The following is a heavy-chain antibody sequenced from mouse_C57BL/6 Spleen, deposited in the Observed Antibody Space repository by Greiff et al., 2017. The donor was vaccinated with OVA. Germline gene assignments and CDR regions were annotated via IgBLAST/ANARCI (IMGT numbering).Heavy chain of an antibody. CDR3: ASYDGYSYAMDY. Sequence: QVHVKQSGPGLVQPSQSLSITCTVSGFSLTSYGVHWVRQSPGKGLEWLGVIWSGGSTDYNAAFISRLSISKDNSKSQVFFKMNSLQADATAINYCASYDGYSYAMDYWGQGTSVTVSS. J-gene: IGHJ4*01. V-gene: IGHV2-2*01. CDR2: IWSGGST. D-gene: IGHD2-3*01. CDR1: GFSLTSYG.